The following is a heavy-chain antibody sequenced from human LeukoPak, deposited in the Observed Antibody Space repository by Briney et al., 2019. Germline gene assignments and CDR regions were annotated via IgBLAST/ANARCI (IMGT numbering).Heavy chain of an antibody. CDR3: ARAGSTVVTWYYFDY. V-gene: IGHV3-30-3*01. CDR2: ISYDGSNK. J-gene: IGHJ4*02. CDR1: GFTFSSYA. D-gene: IGHD4-23*01. Sequence: GGSLRLSCAASGFTFSSYAMHWVRQAPGKGLEWVAVISYDGSNKYYADSVKGRFTISRDNSKNTLYLQTNSLRAEDTAVYYCARAGSTVVTWYYFDYWGQGTLVTVSS.